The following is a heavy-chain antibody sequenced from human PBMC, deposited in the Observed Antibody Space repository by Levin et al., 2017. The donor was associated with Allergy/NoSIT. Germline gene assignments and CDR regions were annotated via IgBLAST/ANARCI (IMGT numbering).Heavy chain of an antibody. D-gene: IGHD6-13*01. CDR2: ISAYNGNT. CDR3: ARGPPATRRGVSRPLDY. V-gene: IGHV1-18*01. J-gene: IGHJ4*02. CDR1: GYTFTSYG. Sequence: ASVKVSCKASGYTFTSYGISWVRQAPGQGLEWMGWISAYNGNTNYAQKLQGRVTMTTDTSTSTAYMELRSLRSDDTAVYYCARGPPATRRGVSRPLDYWGQGTLVTVSS.